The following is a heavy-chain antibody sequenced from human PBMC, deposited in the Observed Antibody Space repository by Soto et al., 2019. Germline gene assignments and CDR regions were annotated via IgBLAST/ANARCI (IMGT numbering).Heavy chain of an antibody. J-gene: IGHJ4*02. D-gene: IGHD3-3*01. Sequence: QVQLRESGPGLVKPSDTLSLTCVVSAYSTSGDNLWGWIRQPPGKGLEWIGYISSRGRTHYTPSLVSRLTMSVDTSKNQVSLRLRSVTAVDTSMYYCVRKTGGYYPYDDWGQGTLVTVSS. CDR3: VRKTGGYYPYDD. CDR2: ISSRGRT. V-gene: IGHV4-28*01. CDR1: AYSTSGDNL.